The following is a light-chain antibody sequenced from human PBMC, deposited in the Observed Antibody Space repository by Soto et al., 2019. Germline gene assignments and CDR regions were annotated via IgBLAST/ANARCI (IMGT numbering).Light chain of an antibody. CDR3: FSYAGYYTLL. CDR1: SSDVGTYNY. CDR2: DVS. J-gene: IGLJ2*01. Sequence: QSALTQPRSVSGSPGQSVTISCTGTSSDVGTYNYVSWYQQHPGKAPKLMIYDVSKRPSGVPDRFSGSKSGNTASLTISGLQAEDEGDYYCFSYAGYYTLLFGGGTKLTVL. V-gene: IGLV2-11*01.